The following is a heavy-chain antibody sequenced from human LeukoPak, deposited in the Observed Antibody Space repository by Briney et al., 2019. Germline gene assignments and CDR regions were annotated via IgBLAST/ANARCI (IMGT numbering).Heavy chain of an antibody. D-gene: IGHD6-19*01. CDR1: GGTFSSYA. J-gene: IGHJ4*02. Sequence: ASVKVSCKASGGTFSSYAISWVRQAPGQGLEWMGGIIPIFGTANYAQKFQGRVTITTDESTSTAYMELSSLRSEDTAVYYCARDLAVAGMFDYWGQGTLVTVSS. CDR3: ARDLAVAGMFDY. V-gene: IGHV1-69*05. CDR2: IIPIFGTA.